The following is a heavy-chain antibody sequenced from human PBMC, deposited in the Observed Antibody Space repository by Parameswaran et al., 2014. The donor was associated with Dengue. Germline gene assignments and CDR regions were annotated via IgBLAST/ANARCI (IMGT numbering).Heavy chain of an antibody. V-gene: IGHV4-61*02. D-gene: IGHD3-3*01. CDR2: IHSSGST. Sequence: SETLSLTCTVSAGSIISGSYYWSWIRQPAGKGLEWIGRIHSSGSTTYNPSLKSRVTISVDTSRNLISLKLSSVTAADTAIYYCARALLRFSKMDVWGKGTTVTVSS. CDR3: ARALLRFSKMDV. J-gene: IGHJ6*04. CDR1: AGSIISGSYY.